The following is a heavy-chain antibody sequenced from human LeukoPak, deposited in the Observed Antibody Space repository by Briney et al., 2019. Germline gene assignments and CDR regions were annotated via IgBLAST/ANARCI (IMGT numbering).Heavy chain of an antibody. CDR1: GGTFSSYA. Sequence: SVKVSCKASGGTFSSYAISWVRQAPGQGLEWMGGIIPIFGTANYAQKFQGRFTITSDESTSTAYMELSSLRSEDTAVYYCAREDYTLPSNYYYYMDVWGKGTTVTVSS. D-gene: IGHD3-3*01. V-gene: IGHV1-69*13. CDR3: AREDYTLPSNYYYYMDV. CDR2: IIPIFGTA. J-gene: IGHJ6*03.